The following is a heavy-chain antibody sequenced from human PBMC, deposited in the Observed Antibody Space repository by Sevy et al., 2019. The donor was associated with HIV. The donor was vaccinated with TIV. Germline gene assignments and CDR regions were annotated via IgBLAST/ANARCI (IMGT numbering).Heavy chain of an antibody. J-gene: IGHJ4*02. CDR2: IYHSGST. Sequence: SETLSLTCGVSGYSISSGYYWGWIRQPPGKGLEWIGCIYHSGSTYSNPSLKSRVTISVDTSKNQFSLKLSSVTAADTAVYYCARGGYTYGKGYFDYWGQGTLVTVSS. D-gene: IGHD5-18*01. CDR1: GYSISSGYY. CDR3: ARGGYTYGKGYFDY. V-gene: IGHV4-38-2*01.